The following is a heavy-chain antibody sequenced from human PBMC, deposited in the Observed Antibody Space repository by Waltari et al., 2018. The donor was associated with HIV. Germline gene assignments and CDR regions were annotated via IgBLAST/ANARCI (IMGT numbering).Heavy chain of an antibody. J-gene: IGHJ4*02. CDR1: GFDFSRFS. D-gene: IGHD2-15*01. CDR2: LRRDTYEA. V-gene: IGHV3-21*04. CDR3: VRDDPGYVPIDY. Sequence: LVQSGGGEVPEGGSLLLSFSGSGFDFSRFSLNWVRQTPRRGLEWVASLRRDTYEANYLASVRGRFTISRDNARSSAFLEMTGLRVEDTATYYCVRDDPGYVPIDYWGQGSQVIVS.